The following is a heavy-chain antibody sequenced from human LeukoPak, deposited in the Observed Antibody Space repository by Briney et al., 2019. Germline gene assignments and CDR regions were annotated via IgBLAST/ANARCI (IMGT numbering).Heavy chain of an antibody. D-gene: IGHD3-22*01. CDR1: GYTFTSYY. Sequence: GASVKVSCKASGYTFTSYYMHWVRQAPGQGLEWMGWINPNSGGTNYAQKFQGRVTMTRDTSISTAYMELSRLRSDDTAVYYCARDAHDSSGYSDYWGQGTLVTVSS. J-gene: IGHJ4*02. CDR3: ARDAHDSSGYSDY. V-gene: IGHV1-2*02. CDR2: INPNSGGT.